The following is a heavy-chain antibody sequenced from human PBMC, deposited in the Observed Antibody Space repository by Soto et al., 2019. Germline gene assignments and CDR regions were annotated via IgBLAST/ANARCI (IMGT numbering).Heavy chain of an antibody. CDR1: GFTFSSYG. J-gene: IGHJ4*02. V-gene: IGHV3-30*03. CDR3: ALLRTFDY. Sequence: GGSMRLSCAASGFTFSSYGMHWVRQAPGKGLEWVAVISYDGSNKYYADSVKGRFTISRDNSKNTLYLQMNSLRAEDTAVYYCALLRTFDYWGQGTLVTVSS. CDR2: ISYDGSNK. D-gene: IGHD1-1*01.